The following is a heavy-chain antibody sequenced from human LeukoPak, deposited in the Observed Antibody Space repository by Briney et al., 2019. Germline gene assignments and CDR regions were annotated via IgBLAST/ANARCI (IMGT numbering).Heavy chain of an antibody. D-gene: IGHD6-13*01. CDR3: ARAAAGKDYYYMDV. J-gene: IGHJ6*03. CDR2: MNPNSGNT. V-gene: IGHV1-8*03. Sequence: ASVKVSCKASGYTFTSYDINWVRQATGQGLEWMGWMNPNSGNTGYAQKFQGRVTITRNTSISTAYMELSSLRSEDTAVYYCARAAAGKDYYYMDVWGKGTTVTVSS. CDR1: GYTFTSYD.